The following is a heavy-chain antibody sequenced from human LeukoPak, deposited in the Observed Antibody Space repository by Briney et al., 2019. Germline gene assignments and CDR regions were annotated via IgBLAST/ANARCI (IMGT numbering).Heavy chain of an antibody. V-gene: IGHV1-2*02. CDR1: GYIFTGYY. D-gene: IGHD5-24*01. J-gene: IGHJ3*02. Sequence: GASVKVSCKASGYIFTGYYIHWGRQAPGQGLEWMGWINPNTGGTNYAQDFQGRVIMTRDTSISTAYMELNSLRSDDTAVYYCAKPRDGYNYGFDIWGQGTMVTVSS. CDR2: INPNTGGT. CDR3: AKPRDGYNYGFDI.